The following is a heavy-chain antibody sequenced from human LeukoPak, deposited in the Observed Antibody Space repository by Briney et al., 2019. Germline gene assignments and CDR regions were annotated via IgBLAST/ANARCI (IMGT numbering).Heavy chain of an antibody. D-gene: IGHD1-26*01. CDR3: ATKSAGHQVGAIWFDS. Sequence: ASVKVACKVSGYTLTELSMHWVRQAPGKGLEWMGGFDPEDGETIYAQKFQGRVTMTEDTSTDTAYMELSSLRSEDTAVYYCATKSAGHQVGAIWFDSWGQGTLVTVSS. J-gene: IGHJ5*01. CDR1: GYTLTELS. V-gene: IGHV1-24*01. CDR2: FDPEDGET.